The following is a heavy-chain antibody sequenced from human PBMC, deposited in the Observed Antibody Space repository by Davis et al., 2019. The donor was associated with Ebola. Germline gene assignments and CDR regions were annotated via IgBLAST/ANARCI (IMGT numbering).Heavy chain of an antibody. CDR3: ATGVLGDYVYYYYGMDV. J-gene: IGHJ6*02. D-gene: IGHD4-17*01. Sequence: MPGGSLRLSCAVYGGSFSGYYWSWIRQSPGKGLEWIGEIFDSGSTNYNPSLKSRVTISVDTSKNQFSLKLSSVTAADTAVYYCATGVLGDYVYYYYGMDVWGQGPRSPSP. CDR1: GGSFSGYY. CDR2: IFDSGST. V-gene: IGHV4-34*12.